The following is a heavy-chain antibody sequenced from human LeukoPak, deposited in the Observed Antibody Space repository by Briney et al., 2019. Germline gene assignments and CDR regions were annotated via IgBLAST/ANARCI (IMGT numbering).Heavy chain of an antibody. Sequence: GGSLRLSCAASGFTFSSHLMTWVRQAPGKGLEWVANIYQDGREKYYAGSVKGRYTISRDNAKNSLFLQMDSLRAEDTAVYYCAGERPSSSWYDYWGQGTLVTVSS. V-gene: IGHV3-7*01. J-gene: IGHJ4*02. D-gene: IGHD6-13*01. CDR2: IYQDGREK. CDR1: GFTFSSHL. CDR3: AGERPSSSWYDY.